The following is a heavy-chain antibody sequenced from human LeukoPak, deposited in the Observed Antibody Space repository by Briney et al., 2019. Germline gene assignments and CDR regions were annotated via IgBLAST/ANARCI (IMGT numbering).Heavy chain of an antibody. CDR3: TTHVRVTYSYDY. Sequence: GGSLRLSCAASGFTFSYAWMSWVRQVPGKGLEWVGRIKSKTDGGTTNYPAPVKGRFTVSRDDSENTLYLQMNSLKDEDTAVYQCTTHVRVTYSYDYWAQCPLVTVSS. J-gene: IGHJ4*02. CDR2: IKSKTDGGTT. D-gene: IGHD3-16*01. V-gene: IGHV3-15*01. CDR1: GFTFSYAW.